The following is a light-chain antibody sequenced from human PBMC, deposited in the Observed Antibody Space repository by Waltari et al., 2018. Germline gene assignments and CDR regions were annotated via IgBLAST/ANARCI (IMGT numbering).Light chain of an antibody. Sequence: QSALTQPASVSGSPGQSLTLSCTGTSSDVGGYNSVSWYQQHPGKAPKLMIYDVSKRPSGVSNRFSSSKSGNTASLTISGLQAEDEADYYCSSYTSSSTSLFGTGTKVTVL. CDR2: DVS. CDR3: SSYTSSSTSL. CDR1: SSDVGGYNS. V-gene: IGLV2-14*01. J-gene: IGLJ1*01.